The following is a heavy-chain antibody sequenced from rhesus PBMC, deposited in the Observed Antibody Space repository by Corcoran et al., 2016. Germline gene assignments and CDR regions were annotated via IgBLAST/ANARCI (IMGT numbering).Heavy chain of an antibody. CDR3: AKLTWIQWVQPALNRFDV. D-gene: IGHD5-30*01. CDR1: GFTFSDYY. CDR2: ISNGGGST. V-gene: IGHV3-178*02. Sequence: EVQLVESGGGLAKPGGSLRLSCAASGFTFSDYYMDWVRQAPGKGLEWVSRISNGGGSTWYADSGKGRCTIARENAKNTLYLQMDRLRAEDTAVYYCAKLTWIQWVQPALNRFDVWGPGVLVTVSS. J-gene: IGHJ5-1*01.